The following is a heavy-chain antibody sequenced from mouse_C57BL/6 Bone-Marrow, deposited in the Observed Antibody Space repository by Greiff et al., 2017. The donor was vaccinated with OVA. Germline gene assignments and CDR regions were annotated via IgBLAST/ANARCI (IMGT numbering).Heavy chain of an antibody. CDR2: ISSGGSYT. CDR3: ARRDYYGPFAY. V-gene: IGHV5-6*02. D-gene: IGHD1-1*01. CDR1: GFTFSSYG. J-gene: IGHJ3*01. Sequence: EVKLQESGGDLVKPGGSLKLSCAASGFTFSSYGMSWVRQTPDKRLEWVATISSGGSYTYYPDSVKGRFTISRDNAKNTLYLQMSSLKSEDTAMYYCARRDYYGPFAYWGQGTLVTVSA.